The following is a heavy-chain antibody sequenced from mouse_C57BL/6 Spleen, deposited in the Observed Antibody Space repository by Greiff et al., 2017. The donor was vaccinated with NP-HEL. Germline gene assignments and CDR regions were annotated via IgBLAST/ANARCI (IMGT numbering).Heavy chain of an antibody. CDR3: AGWGYYGGGPWFAY. CDR1: GYTFTSYW. V-gene: IGHV1-52*01. Sequence: QVQLQQPGAELVRPGSSVKLSCKASGYTFTSYWMHWVKQRPIQGLEWIGNIDPSDSETHYNQKFKDKATLTVDKSSSTAYMQLSSLTSEDSAVYYCAGWGYYGGGPWFAYWGQGTLVTVSA. D-gene: IGHD1-1*01. CDR2: IDPSDSET. J-gene: IGHJ3*01.